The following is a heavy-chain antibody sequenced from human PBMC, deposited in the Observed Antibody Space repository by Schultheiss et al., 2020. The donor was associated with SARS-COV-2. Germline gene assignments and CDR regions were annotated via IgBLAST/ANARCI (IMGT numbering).Heavy chain of an antibody. J-gene: IGHJ6*03. CDR2: MNPNSGNT. V-gene: IGHV1-8*02. CDR1: GYTFTSYG. CDR3: AKGGPGSDYYYYMDV. Sequence: GESLKISCKASGYTFTSYGISWVRQAPGQGLEWMGWMNPNSGNTGYAQKFQGRVTMTRNTSISTAYMELSSLRSEDTAVYYCAKGGPGSDYYYYMDVWGKGTTVTVSS. D-gene: IGHD3-10*01.